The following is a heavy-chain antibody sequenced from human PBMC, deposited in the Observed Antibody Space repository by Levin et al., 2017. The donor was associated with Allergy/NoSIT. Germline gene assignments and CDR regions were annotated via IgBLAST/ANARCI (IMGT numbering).Heavy chain of an antibody. Sequence: SCAASGFTFSSYGMHWVRQAPGKGLEWVAVISYDGSNKYYADSVKGRFTISRDNSKNTLYLQMNSLRAEDTAVYYCAKDRVPRGAAVGPIYFQHWGQGTLVTVSS. CDR2: ISYDGSNK. D-gene: IGHD6-13*01. V-gene: IGHV3-30*18. CDR3: AKDRVPRGAAVGPIYFQH. CDR1: GFTFSSYG. J-gene: IGHJ1*01.